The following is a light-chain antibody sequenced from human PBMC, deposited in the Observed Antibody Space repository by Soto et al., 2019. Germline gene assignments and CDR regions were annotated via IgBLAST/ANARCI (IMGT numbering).Light chain of an antibody. CDR2: GVF. J-gene: IGKJ2*01. CDR1: QSVRSNY. CDR3: QHYDGSPRT. Sequence: ETVLTQSPGTVSLSPGERATLSCTTSQSVRSNYLAWYQQKPGQAPRLLIYGVFSRAAGIPDRFSGSGSGTDFTLTISGLEPEDSALYYCQHYDGSPRTFGRGTKLEI. V-gene: IGKV3-20*01.